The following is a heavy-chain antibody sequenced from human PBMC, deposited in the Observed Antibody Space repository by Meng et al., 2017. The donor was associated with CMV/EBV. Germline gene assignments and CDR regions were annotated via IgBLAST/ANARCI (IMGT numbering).Heavy chain of an antibody. CDR3: ARAGRSYYDVWSGYSNLFDP. Sequence: GESLKISCKGSGYSFTSYWIGWVRQRPGKGLEWMGIIYPGDSDTRYSPSFQGQVTISADKSISTAYLQWSSLKASDTAMYYCARAGRSYYDVWSGYSNLFDPWGQGTLVTVSS. D-gene: IGHD3-3*01. V-gene: IGHV5-51*01. J-gene: IGHJ5*02. CDR1: GYSFTSYW. CDR2: IYPGDSDT.